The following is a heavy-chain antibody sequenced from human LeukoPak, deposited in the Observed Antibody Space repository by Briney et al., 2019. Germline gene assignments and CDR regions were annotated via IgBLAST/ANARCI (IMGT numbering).Heavy chain of an antibody. V-gene: IGHV4-31*03. D-gene: IGHD3-10*01. J-gene: IGHJ5*02. CDR3: ARDRVRGVIPYAGFDP. Sequence: SETLSLTCTASGGSISSGGYYWSWIRQHPGKGLEWIGYIYYSGSTYYNPSLKSRVTISIDTSKNQLSLKLSSVTAADTAVYYCARDRVRGVIPYAGFDPWGQGTLVTVSS. CDR1: GGSISSGGYY. CDR2: IYYSGST.